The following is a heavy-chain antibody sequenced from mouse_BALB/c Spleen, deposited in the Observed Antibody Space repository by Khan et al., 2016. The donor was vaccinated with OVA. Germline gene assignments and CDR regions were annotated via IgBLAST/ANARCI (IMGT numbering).Heavy chain of an antibody. Sequence: QVQLQQSGAELARPGASVKLSCKASGYTFTDYYINWVKQRTGKGLEWIGEISPGSGDTYYNERFQGKATLTADNSSSTAYMQLSSLTSEASAVYFCARRNYFGYTFAYWGQGTLVTVSA. CDR2: ISPGSGDT. CDR1: GYTFTDYY. V-gene: IGHV1-77*01. D-gene: IGHD1-2*01. CDR3: ARRNYFGYTFAY. J-gene: IGHJ3*01.